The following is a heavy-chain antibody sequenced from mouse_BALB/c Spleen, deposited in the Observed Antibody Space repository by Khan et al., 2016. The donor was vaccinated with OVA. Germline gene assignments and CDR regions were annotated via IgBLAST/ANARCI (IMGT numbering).Heavy chain of an antibody. Sequence: VQLKQSGTVLAKPGTSVKMSCKASGYTFTSYWMHWVKQRPGQGLEWIGAIYPGNSDTSYNQKFKGKAKLTAATSTSTSYMQLSSLTNEDSAVYDCTRCGYLFAYWGQGTIVTVSA. J-gene: IGHJ3*01. CDR3: TRCGYLFAY. D-gene: IGHD2-2*01. CDR1: GYTFTSYW. CDR2: IYPGNSDT. V-gene: IGHV1-5*01.